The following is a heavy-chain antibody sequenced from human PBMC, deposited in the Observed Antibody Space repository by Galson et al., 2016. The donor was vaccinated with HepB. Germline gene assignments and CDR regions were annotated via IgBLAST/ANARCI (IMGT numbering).Heavy chain of an antibody. CDR2: TSSDGSND. D-gene: IGHD1-1*01. CDR3: GKGGTGIAVPVDL. J-gene: IGHJ5*02. CDR1: GVIFSDHA. V-gene: IGHV3-30*18. Sequence: SLRLSCAISGVIFSDHAMHWVRQAPGQGLEWVAVTSSDGSNDYYVDSVKGRFAISRDNSKNTLYLEMNRLRGEDTAVYYCGKGGTGIAVPVDLWGQGTLVTVSS.